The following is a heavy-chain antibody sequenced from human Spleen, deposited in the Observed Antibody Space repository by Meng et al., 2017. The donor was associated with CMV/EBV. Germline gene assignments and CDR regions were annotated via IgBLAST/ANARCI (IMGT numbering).Heavy chain of an antibody. CDR1: GYSFSRNRFA. V-gene: IGHV6-1*01. CDR2: TYYRSKWYN. J-gene: IGHJ4*02. D-gene: IGHD1-26*01. Sequence: AQLPHAGPGLVSPAQTSPLPWVSSGYSFSRNRFAWAWLRQSPSRGLEWLGRTYYRSKWYNDYAMFVKSRITISQDTSKNQFSLQLNSVTPEDTAVYYCARHNGGTYRFDCWGQGTLVTVSS. CDR3: ARHNGGTYRFDC.